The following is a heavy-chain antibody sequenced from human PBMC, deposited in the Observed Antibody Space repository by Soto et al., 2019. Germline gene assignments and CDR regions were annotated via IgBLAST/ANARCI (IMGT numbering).Heavy chain of an antibody. J-gene: IGHJ4*02. Sequence: SETLSLTCAVSGGSISSGGYSWSWIRQPPGKGLEWIGYIYHSGSTYYNPSLKSRVTISVDRSKNQFSLKLSSVTAADTAVYYCTRQNYDSGTSWAWGQGTLVTVSS. D-gene: IGHD3-10*01. CDR3: TRQNYDSGTSWA. CDR2: IYHSGST. CDR1: GGSISSGGYS. V-gene: IGHV4-30-2*01.